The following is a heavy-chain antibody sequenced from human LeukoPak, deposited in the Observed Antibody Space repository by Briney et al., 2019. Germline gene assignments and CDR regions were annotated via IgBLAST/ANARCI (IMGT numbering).Heavy chain of an antibody. CDR3: AREGQYYYGSGSYNY. CDR1: GFTFSSYS. V-gene: IGHV3-48*01. CDR2: ISSSSSTI. J-gene: IGHJ4*02. Sequence: PGGSLRLSCTASGFTFSSYSMNWVRQAPGKGLEWVSYISSSSSTIYYADSVKGRFTISRDNAKNSLYLQMNSLRAEDTAVYYCAREGQYYYGSGSYNYWGQGTLVTVSS. D-gene: IGHD3-10*01.